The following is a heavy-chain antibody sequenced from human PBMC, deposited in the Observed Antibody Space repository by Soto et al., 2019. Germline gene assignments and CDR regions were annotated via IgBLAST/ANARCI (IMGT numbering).Heavy chain of an antibody. Sequence: KSGGSLRLSCAASGFTFSRYGMNWVRQAPGKGLEWVSSISSSTSYVYYADSVKGRFSVSRDNAKKILYLEMYALRTEDTAVYYCARDPSEGRVGNWFESWGQGTLVTVSS. D-gene: IGHD2-2*01. V-gene: IGHV3-21*01. CDR1: GFTFSRYG. CDR3: ARDPSEGRVGNWFES. CDR2: ISSSTSYV. J-gene: IGHJ5*01.